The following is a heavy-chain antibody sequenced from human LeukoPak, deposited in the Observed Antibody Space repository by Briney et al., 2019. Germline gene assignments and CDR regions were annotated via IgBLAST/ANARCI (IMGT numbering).Heavy chain of an antibody. D-gene: IGHD2-15*01. CDR2: INHSGST. V-gene: IGHV4-34*01. Sequence: SETLSLTCAVYGGSFSGYYWSWIRQPPGKGLEWIGEINHSGSTNYNPSLKSRVTISVDTSKNQFSLKLSSVTAADTAVYYCARGRRVDCSGGSCYWPSNHGYWGQGTLVTVSS. J-gene: IGHJ4*02. CDR3: ARGRRVDCSGGSCYWPSNHGY. CDR1: GGSFSGYY.